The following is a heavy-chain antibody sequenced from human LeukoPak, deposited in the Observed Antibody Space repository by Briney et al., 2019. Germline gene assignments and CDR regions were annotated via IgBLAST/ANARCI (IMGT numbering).Heavy chain of an antibody. CDR3: ARGKRQGYCSSTSCLSFDI. D-gene: IGHD2-2*01. CDR2: IYPGDSDT. Sequence: GESLQISCKGSGYSFTSYWIGWVRQVPGKGLEWMGIIYPGDSDTRYSPSFQGQVTISADKSISTAYLQWSSLKASDTAMYYCARGKRQGYCSSTSCLSFDIWGQGTMVTVSS. CDR1: GYSFTSYW. J-gene: IGHJ3*02. V-gene: IGHV5-51*01.